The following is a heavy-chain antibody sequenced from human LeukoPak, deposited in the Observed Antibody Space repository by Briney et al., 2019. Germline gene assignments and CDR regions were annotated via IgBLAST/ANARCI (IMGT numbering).Heavy chain of an antibody. Sequence: PGGSLRLSCAASGFTFSSYSMNWVRQAPGKGLEWVACISSSSNTIDSADSVKGRFTISRDNAKNSLYLQVNSLRAEDTAVYYCARARGYSYGYSDYWGQGTLVTVSS. CDR3: ARARGYSYGYSDY. CDR2: ISSSSNTI. J-gene: IGHJ4*02. CDR1: GFTFSSYS. V-gene: IGHV3-48*01. D-gene: IGHD5-18*01.